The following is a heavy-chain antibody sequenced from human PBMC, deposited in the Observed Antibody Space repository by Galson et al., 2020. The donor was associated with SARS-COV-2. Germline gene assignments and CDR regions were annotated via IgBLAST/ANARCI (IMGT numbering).Heavy chain of an antibody. J-gene: IGHJ6*02. CDR1: GFTFSSYA. V-gene: IGHV3-30*01. D-gene: IGHD2-8*01. Sequence: GGSLRLSCAASGFTFSSYAMHWVRQAPGKGLEWVAVISYDGSNKYYADSVKGRFTISRDNSKNTLYLQMNSLRAEDTAVYYCAKDLTDIVLMDYYGMDVWGQGTTVTVSS. CDR3: AKDLTDIVLMDYYGMDV. CDR2: ISYDGSNK.